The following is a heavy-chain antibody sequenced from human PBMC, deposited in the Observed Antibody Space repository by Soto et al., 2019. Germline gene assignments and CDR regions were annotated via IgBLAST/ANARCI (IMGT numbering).Heavy chain of an antibody. CDR2: IYYSGST. V-gene: IGHV4-31*03. Sequence: SETLSLTCTVSGGSISSGGYYWSWIRQHPGKGLEWIGYIYYSGSTYYNPSLKSRVTISVDTSKNQFSLKLSSVTAADTAVYYCARVGYCSSTSCPPWYYYYYMDVWGKGTTVTVSS. J-gene: IGHJ6*03. CDR3: ARVGYCSSTSCPPWYYYYYMDV. D-gene: IGHD2-2*01. CDR1: GGSISSGGYY.